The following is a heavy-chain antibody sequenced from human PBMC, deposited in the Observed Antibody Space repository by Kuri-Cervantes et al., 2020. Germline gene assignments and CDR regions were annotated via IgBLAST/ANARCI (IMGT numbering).Heavy chain of an antibody. V-gene: IGHV3-30*03. CDR3: AREAPGSSSYVFDY. D-gene: IGHD2-15*01. CDR2: ISYDGSNK. CDR1: GFTSSSYG. J-gene: IGHJ4*02. Sequence: GGSLRLSCAASGFTSSSYGMHWVRQAPGKGLEWVAVISYDGSNKYYADSVKGRFTISRDNSKNTLYLQMNSLRAEDTAVYYCAREAPGSSSYVFDYWGQGTLVTVSS.